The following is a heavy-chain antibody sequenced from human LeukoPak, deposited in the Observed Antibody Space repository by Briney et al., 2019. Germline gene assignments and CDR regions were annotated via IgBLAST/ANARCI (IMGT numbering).Heavy chain of an antibody. CDR2: IIPILGIA. Sequence: GASVKVSCKASGGTFSSYAISWVRQAPGQGLEWMGRIIPILGIANYAQKFQGRVTITADKSTSTAYMELSSLRSEDTAVYYCARTVATIPYYYYGMDVWGQGTTVTVSS. J-gene: IGHJ6*02. CDR1: GGTFSSYA. V-gene: IGHV1-69*04. D-gene: IGHD5-24*01. CDR3: ARTVATIPYYYYGMDV.